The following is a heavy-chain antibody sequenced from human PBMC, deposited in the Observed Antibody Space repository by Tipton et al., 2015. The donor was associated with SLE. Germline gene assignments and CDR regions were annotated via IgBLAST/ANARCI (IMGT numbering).Heavy chain of an antibody. CDR1: GFTFSNFE. D-gene: IGHD3-10*01. V-gene: IGHV3-48*03. Sequence: SLRLSCAASGFTFSNFEMNWVRQAPGKGLEWVSYISSSSSNIYYVDSVRGRFTISRDNAKNTLYLQVNSLRAEDTAVYYCAAELLNAFDIWGQGTMVTVSS. J-gene: IGHJ3*02. CDR3: AAELLNAFDI. CDR2: ISSSSSNI.